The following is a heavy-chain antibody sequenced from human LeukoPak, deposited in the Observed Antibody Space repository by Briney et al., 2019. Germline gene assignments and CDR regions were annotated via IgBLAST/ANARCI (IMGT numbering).Heavy chain of an antibody. Sequence: GGSLRLSCAASGFTFSSYLMSWVRQAPGKGLEWVANIKQNGSEKYYVDSVKGRFTISRDNAKSSVYLQMNSLRAEDTAVYYCARVLSWGFFDFWGQGTLVTVSS. CDR1: GFTFSSYL. J-gene: IGHJ4*02. D-gene: IGHD3-16*01. CDR3: ARVLSWGFFDF. V-gene: IGHV3-7*01. CDR2: IKQNGSEK.